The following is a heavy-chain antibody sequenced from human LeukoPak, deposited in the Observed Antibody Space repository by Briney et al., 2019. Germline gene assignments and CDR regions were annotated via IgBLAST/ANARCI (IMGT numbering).Heavy chain of an antibody. V-gene: IGHV3-74*01. J-gene: IGHJ4*02. CDR3: ARGEYYDFWSGHY. CDR2: INTDGSST. D-gene: IGHD3-3*01. Sequence: GGSLRLSCAASGFTFSSYWMHWVRQAPGKGLVWVSRINTDGSSTSYADSVKGRFTISRDNAKNTLYVQMNSLRAEDTAVYYCARGEYYDFWSGHYWGQGTLVTVSS. CDR1: GFTFSSYW.